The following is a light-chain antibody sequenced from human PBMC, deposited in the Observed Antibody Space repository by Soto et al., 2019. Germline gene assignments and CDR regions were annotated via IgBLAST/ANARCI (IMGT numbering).Light chain of an antibody. J-gene: IGLJ2*01. V-gene: IGLV3-9*01. CDR1: DIREKN. CDR2: KDN. Sequence: SYELIQPLSVSVALGQTATISCGEGDIREKNVHWYQQRPGQAPVLVIYKDNNRPSGIPQRFSGSNSGNTATLTISRAQVGDEADYYCQLCDGTTVIFGGGTKLTVL. CDR3: QLCDGTTVI.